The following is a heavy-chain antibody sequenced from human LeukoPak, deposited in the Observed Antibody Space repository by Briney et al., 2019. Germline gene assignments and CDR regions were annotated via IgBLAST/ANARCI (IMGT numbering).Heavy chain of an antibody. CDR2: INQSGST. D-gene: IGHD2-15*01. V-gene: IGHV4-34*01. Sequence: PSETLSLTCAVYGGSFSGYYWSWIRQSPGRGLEWIGEINQSGSTNYNPSLKSRVTISIDTCKNQFSLKLSSVTAADTAVYYCAKLFGGRAMDVWGKGTTVTVSS. CDR1: GGSFSGYY. J-gene: IGHJ6*03. CDR3: AKLFGGRAMDV.